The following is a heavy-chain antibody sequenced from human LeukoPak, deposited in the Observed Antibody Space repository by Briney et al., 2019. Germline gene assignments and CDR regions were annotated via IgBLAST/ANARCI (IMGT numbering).Heavy chain of an antibody. Sequence: ASVKVSCKASVGTFSSYAISWVRQAPGQGLEWMGGIIPIFGTANYAQKFQGRVTITADESTSTAYMELSSLRSEDTAVYYCAIIKSFRVGADPHDHWGQGTLVTVSS. CDR3: AIIKSFRVGADPHDH. D-gene: IGHD3-3*01. V-gene: IGHV1-69*13. CDR2: IIPIFGTA. J-gene: IGHJ4*02. CDR1: VGTFSSYA.